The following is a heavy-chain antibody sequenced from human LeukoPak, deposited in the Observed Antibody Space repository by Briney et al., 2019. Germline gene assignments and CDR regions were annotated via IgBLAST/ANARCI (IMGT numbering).Heavy chain of an antibody. J-gene: IGHJ3*02. CDR2: IYYSGST. CDR3: ARDRLNYDILTGYYKPDAFDI. Sequence: PSETLSLTCTVSGGSISSSSYYWGWIRQPPGKGLEWIGSIYYSGSTYYNPSLKSRVTISVDTSKNQFSLKLSSVTAADTAVYYCARDRLNYDILTGYYKPDAFDIWGQGTMVTVSS. CDR1: GGSISSSSYY. D-gene: IGHD3-9*01. V-gene: IGHV4-39*07.